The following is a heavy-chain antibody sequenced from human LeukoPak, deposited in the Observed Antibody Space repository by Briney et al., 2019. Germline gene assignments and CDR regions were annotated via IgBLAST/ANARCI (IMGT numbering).Heavy chain of an antibody. V-gene: IGHV1-18*01. Sequence: ASVKVSCKASGYTFTSYGISWVRQAPGQGLEWMGWISAYNGNTNYAQKPQGRVTMTTDTSTSTAYMELRSLRSDDTAVYYCARDLADYGDYHYYYYGMDVWGQGTTVTVSS. J-gene: IGHJ6*02. D-gene: IGHD4-17*01. CDR2: ISAYNGNT. CDR1: GYTFTSYG. CDR3: ARDLADYGDYHYYYYGMDV.